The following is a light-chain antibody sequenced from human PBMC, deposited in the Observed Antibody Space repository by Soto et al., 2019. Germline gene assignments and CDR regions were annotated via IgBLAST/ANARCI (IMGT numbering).Light chain of an antibody. CDR2: EVS. CDR1: SSDVGGFNY. CDR3: TSYTSTALRV. V-gene: IGLV2-14*01. Sequence: QSVLTQPASVSGSPGQSITISCTGTSSDVGGFNYVSWYQQHPGKAPKVMIYEVSNRPSGVSNRFSGSKSGNTASLTISGLQAEDEADYYCTSYTSTALRVVGGGTKLTVL. J-gene: IGLJ2*01.